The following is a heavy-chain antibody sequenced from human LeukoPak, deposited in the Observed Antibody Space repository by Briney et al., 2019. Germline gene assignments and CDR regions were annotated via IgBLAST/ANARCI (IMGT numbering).Heavy chain of an antibody. J-gene: IGHJ4*02. CDR2: ISSSGGST. CDR1: GFTFSSYA. D-gene: IGHD6-6*01. CDR3: VKDHRGYSSSSRFDY. Sequence: GGSLRLSCSASGFTFSSYAMHWVRQAPGKGLEYVSAISSSGGSTYYADSVKGRFTISRDNSKNTLYLQMSSLRAEDTAVYYCVKDHRGYSSSSRFDYWGQGTLVTVSS. V-gene: IGHV3-64D*09.